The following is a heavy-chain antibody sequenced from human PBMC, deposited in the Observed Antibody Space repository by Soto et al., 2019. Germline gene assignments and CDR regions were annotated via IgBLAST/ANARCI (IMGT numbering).Heavy chain of an antibody. CDR3: AQSRHGEVTPTILVF. J-gene: IGHJ4*02. V-gene: IGHV3-23*01. CDR2: ISGNGDTT. Sequence: EVQLSESGGGLVQPGGSLRLACAASGFEFSSYAMHWVRQAPGKGLEWVSGISGNGDTTYYADSVKGRFTFSRDNSRDSVYLQMNNLRAEDTAIYYCAQSRHGEVTPTILVFWGQGTLVTVSS. CDR1: GFEFSSYA. D-gene: IGHD2-21*02.